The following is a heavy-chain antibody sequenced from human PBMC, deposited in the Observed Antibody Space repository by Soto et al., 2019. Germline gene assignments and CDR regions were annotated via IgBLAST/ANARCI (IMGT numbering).Heavy chain of an antibody. CDR1: GFTFSGYST. V-gene: IGHV3-23*01. J-gene: IGHJ4*02. CDR3: AKDRDGFAGGSEYFKY. Sequence: VRLSFAASGFTFSGYSTMSWVRQAPVGGLEWVSSISGSGGSTYYADSVKGRFTISRDNYKNTLYLHMNALTAEDTAFYYCAKDRDGFAGGSEYFKYWGEGAQVTVSS. D-gene: IGHD5-12*01. CDR2: ISGSGGST.